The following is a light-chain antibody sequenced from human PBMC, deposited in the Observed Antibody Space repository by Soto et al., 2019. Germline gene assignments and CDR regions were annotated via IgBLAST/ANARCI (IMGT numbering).Light chain of an antibody. CDR1: SSNIGSNS. CDR3: ASWDVTLNGYWV. Sequence: VVTQPPSASETPGQTVTISCSGSSSNIGSNSVNWYQQLPGTAPKLLIYDNNQRPSGVPDRFSGSKSGTSASLAISGLQSEDEADYYCASWDVTLNGYWVFGGGTKLTVL. CDR2: DNN. V-gene: IGLV1-44*01. J-gene: IGLJ3*02.